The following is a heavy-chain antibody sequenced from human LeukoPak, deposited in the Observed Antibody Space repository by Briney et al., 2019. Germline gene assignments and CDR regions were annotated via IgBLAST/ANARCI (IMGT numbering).Heavy chain of an antibody. J-gene: IGHJ3*02. CDR1: GGSISSNSYY. CDR3: ARQLPLLWFGELLSPDAFDI. D-gene: IGHD3-10*01. CDR2: IYYSGST. Sequence: SETLSLTRTVSGGSISSNSYYWGWIRQPPGKGLEWIGSIYYSGSTYYNPSLKSRVTISVDTSKNQFSLKLSSVTAADTAVYYCARQLPLLWFGELLSPDAFDIWGQGTMVTVSS. V-gene: IGHV4-39*01.